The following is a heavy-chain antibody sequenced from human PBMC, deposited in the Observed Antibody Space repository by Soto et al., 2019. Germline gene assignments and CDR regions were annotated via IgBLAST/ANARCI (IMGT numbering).Heavy chain of an antibody. J-gene: IGHJ6*02. CDR2: INAGTGDA. CDR1: GYTFTNCA. CDR3: ATSYSSSFGYFYYGMDV. Sequence: QVQLVQSGAEVKKPGASVKVSCKASGYTFTNCAIHWVRQAPGQRLEWMGWINAGTGDAKYSQKSQGRVTITRDTSASIAYMELSSLRSEDTAVYYCATSYSSSFGYFYYGMDVWGQGTTVTVSS. V-gene: IGHV1-3*01. D-gene: IGHD6-13*01.